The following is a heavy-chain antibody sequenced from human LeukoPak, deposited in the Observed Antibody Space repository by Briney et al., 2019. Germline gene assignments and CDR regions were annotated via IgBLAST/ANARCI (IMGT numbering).Heavy chain of an antibody. V-gene: IGHV3-30*18. CDR2: ISYDGSNK. CDR3: AKAWRDGYNKGTYDY. D-gene: IGHD5-24*01. Sequence: QAGGSLRLSCAASGFTFSSYGMHWVRQAPGKGLEWVAVISYDGSNKYYADSVKGRFTISRDNSKNTLYLQMNSLRAEDTAVYYCAKAWRDGYNKGTYDYWGQGTLVTVSS. CDR1: GFTFSSYG. J-gene: IGHJ4*02.